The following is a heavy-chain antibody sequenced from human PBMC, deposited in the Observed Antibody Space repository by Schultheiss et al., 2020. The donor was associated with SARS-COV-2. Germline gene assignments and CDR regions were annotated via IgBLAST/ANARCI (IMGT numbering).Heavy chain of an antibody. CDR1: GFTFSSYG. J-gene: IGHJ6*02. Sequence: GESLKISCAASGFTFSSYGMHWVRQAPGKGLEWVAVISYDGSNKYYADSVKGRFTISRDNSKNTLYLQMNSLRAEDTAVYYCARDSSSGWYITYYYYGMDVWGQGTTVTVSS. D-gene: IGHD6-19*01. V-gene: IGHV3-30*03. CDR2: ISYDGSNK. CDR3: ARDSSSGWYITYYYYGMDV.